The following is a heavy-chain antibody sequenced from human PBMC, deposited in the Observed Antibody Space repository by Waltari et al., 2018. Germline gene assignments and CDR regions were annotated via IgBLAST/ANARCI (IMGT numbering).Heavy chain of an antibody. Sequence: QVQLQESGPGLVKPSETLSLTCTVSGGSISSYYWSWIRQPPGKGLEGIGYIYYSGSTNYNPSLKSRVTISVDTSKNQFSLKLSSVTAADTAVYYCARGGAVNRRLVDYWGQGTLVTVSS. CDR2: IYYSGST. D-gene: IGHD2-15*01. J-gene: IGHJ4*02. CDR3: ARGGAVNRRLVDY. CDR1: GGSISSYY. V-gene: IGHV4-59*01.